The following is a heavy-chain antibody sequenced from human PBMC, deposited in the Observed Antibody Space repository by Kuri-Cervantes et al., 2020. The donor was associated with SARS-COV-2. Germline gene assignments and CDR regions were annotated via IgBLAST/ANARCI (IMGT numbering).Heavy chain of an antibody. J-gene: IGHJ3*02. Sequence: SGPTLVKPTQTLTLTCTFSGFSLSTSGVGVGWIRQPPGKALEWLALIYWDDDKRYSPSLKSRLTITKDTSKNQVVLTMTNMDPVDTATYYCAHPARLDIVATIWWRKHDAFDIWGQGTMVTVSS. D-gene: IGHD5-12*01. CDR2: IYWDDDK. V-gene: IGHV2-5*02. CDR1: GFSLSTSGVG. CDR3: AHPARLDIVATIWWRKHDAFDI.